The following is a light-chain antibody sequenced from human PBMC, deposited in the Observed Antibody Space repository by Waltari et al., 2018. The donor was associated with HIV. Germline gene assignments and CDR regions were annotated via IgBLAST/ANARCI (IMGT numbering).Light chain of an antibody. Sequence: SYVLTQPPSVSVAPGQAARISCGGFNIVSKSVQWYQQKPGQSPLLVVYDDDDRPSGIPERFSGSNSENTAALTISRVEAGDEADYYCQVWDSSSDHSVFGTGTKVTVL. V-gene: IGLV3-21*02. J-gene: IGLJ1*01. CDR3: QVWDSSSDHSV. CDR2: DDD. CDR1: NIVSKS.